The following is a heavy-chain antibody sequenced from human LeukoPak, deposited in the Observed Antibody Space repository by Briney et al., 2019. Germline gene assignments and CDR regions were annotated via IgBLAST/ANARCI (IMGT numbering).Heavy chain of an antibody. CDR3: TTDLIGYPDAFDI. CDR2: IKSKTDGGIT. V-gene: IGHV3-15*01. J-gene: IGHJ3*02. D-gene: IGHD5-12*01. CDR1: GFTFSNAW. Sequence: GGSLRLSCAASGFTFSNAWMSWVRQAPGKGLEWVGRIKSKTDGGITDYAAPVKGRFTISRDDSKNTLCLQMNSLKTEDTAVYYCTTDLIGYPDAFDIWGQGTMVTVSS.